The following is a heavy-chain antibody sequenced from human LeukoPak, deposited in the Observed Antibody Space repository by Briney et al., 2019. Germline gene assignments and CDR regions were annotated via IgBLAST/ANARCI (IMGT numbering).Heavy chain of an antibody. CDR1: GGSISSNY. J-gene: IGHJ4*02. Sequence: SETLSLTCTVSGGSISSNYWSWIRQPPGKGLEWIGEMHHTGGFNYNPSLKSRVTISLDKSQNQFFLRLSSVTAADTAVYYCARNPRDGHTFDYWGQGTLVTVSS. CDR3: ARNPRDGHTFDY. CDR2: MHHTGGF. V-gene: IGHV4-59*08.